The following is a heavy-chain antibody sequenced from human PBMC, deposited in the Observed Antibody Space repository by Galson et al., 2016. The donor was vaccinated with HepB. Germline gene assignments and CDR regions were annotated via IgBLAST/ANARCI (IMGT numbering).Heavy chain of an antibody. J-gene: IGHJ4*02. CDR3: AGQRQLVLLQFPHPLDN. Sequence: ETLSLTCNVSGGSIRSSDYFWGWIRQSPEKGLEWIGSVYFSGVTHYNPSLKSRVTISVDTSKNQFSLKLTSLTAADTAVYFCAGQRQLVLLQFPHPLDNWGPGTLVTVSS. CDR2: VYFSGVT. D-gene: IGHD1-1*01. CDR1: GGSIRSSDYF. V-gene: IGHV4-39*01.